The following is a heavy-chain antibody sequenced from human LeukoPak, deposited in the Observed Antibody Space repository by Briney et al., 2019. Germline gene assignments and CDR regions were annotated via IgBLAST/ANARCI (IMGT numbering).Heavy chain of an antibody. V-gene: IGHV7-4-1*02. Sequence: ASVKVSCKASGYTFTSYAMNWVRQAPGQGLEWMGWINTNTGNPTYAQGFTGRFVFSLDTSVSTAYLQISSLKAEDTAVYYCARSMAVAETDAFDIWGQGTMVTVSS. CDR2: INTNTGNP. CDR1: GYTFTSYA. J-gene: IGHJ3*02. CDR3: ARSMAVAETDAFDI. D-gene: IGHD6-19*01.